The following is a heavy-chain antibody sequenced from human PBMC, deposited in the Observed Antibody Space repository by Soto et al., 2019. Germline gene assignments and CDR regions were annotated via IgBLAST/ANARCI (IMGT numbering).Heavy chain of an antibody. CDR2: IDPSDSYT. CDR1: GYSFTSYW. V-gene: IGHV5-10-1*01. D-gene: IGHD6-13*01. J-gene: IGHJ4*02. CDR3: ARHPRDSSHPDY. Sequence: PGESLKISCKGSGYSFTSYWISWVHQMPGKGLEWMGRIDPSDSYTNYSPSFQGHVTISADKSISTAYLQWSSLKASDTAMYYCARHPRDSSHPDYWGQGTLATVSS.